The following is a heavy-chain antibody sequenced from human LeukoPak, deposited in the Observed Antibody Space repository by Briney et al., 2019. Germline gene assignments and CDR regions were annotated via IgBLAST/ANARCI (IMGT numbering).Heavy chain of an antibody. D-gene: IGHD2-21*01. CDR1: GGSIRSSYYY. CDR2: IYDSGST. CDR3: ARLNCGGAGCFDY. V-gene: IGHV4-39*01. Sequence: SETLSLTCTVSGGSIRSSYYYWGWIRQPPGKGLEWIGSIYDSGSTYYNPSLKSRVTISVDTSKNQFSLKLNSVTAADTAVYCCARLNCGGAGCFDYWGQGTLVTVSS. J-gene: IGHJ4*02.